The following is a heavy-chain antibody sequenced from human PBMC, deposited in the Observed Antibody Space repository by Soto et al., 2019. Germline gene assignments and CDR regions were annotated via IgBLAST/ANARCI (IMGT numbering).Heavy chain of an antibody. CDR1: GFTFSDYY. J-gene: IGHJ3*02. CDR2: ISSSGSTI. Sequence: QVPLVESGGGLVKPGGSLRLSCAASGFTFSDYYMSWIRQAPGKGLEWVSYISSSGSTIYYADSVKGRFTISRDNAKNSLYLQMNSLRAEDTAVYYCAREVSIVVVHTPDAFDIWGQGTMVTVSS. D-gene: IGHD3-22*01. CDR3: AREVSIVVVHTPDAFDI. V-gene: IGHV3-11*01.